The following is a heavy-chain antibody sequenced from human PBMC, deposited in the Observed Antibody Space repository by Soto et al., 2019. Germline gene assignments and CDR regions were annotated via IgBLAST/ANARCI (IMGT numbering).Heavy chain of an antibody. Sequence: SETLSLTCTVSGGSISTSRYYWGWIRQPPGKGLEWIGSIYYSGTAYYNPSLMSRVTISVHTSKSQFSLKLSSVTAADTAVYFCARRGYNFGFGIDVWGQGTTVTVSS. V-gene: IGHV4-39*01. CDR3: ARRGYNFGFGIDV. D-gene: IGHD5-18*01. CDR2: IYYSGTA. J-gene: IGHJ6*02. CDR1: GGSISTSRYY.